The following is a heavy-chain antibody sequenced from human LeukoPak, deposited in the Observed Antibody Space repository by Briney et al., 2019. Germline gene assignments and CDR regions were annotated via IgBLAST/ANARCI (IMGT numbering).Heavy chain of an antibody. CDR1: GYTLTGYY. CDR2: INPNSGGT. CDR3: ARKVVMGVDY. D-gene: IGHD4-23*01. J-gene: IGHJ4*02. Sequence: ASVKVSCKASGYTLTGYYMHWVRQAPGQGLEWMGWINPNSGGTNYAQKFQGRVTMTRDTSISTAHMELSRLRSDDTAVYYCARKVVMGVDYWGQGTLVTVSS. V-gene: IGHV1-2*02.